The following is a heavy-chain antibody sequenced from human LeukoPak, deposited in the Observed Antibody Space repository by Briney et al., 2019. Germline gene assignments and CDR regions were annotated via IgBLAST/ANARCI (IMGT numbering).Heavy chain of an antibody. V-gene: IGHV3-23*01. J-gene: IGHJ3*02. CDR1: GFTFSSYG. CDR2: ISGGGGST. Sequence: QSGGSLRLSCAASGFTFSSYGMNWVRQAPGKGLEWVSGISGGGGSTYYADSVKGRFTISRDNSKNTLYLQMNSLRAEDTAVYYCAKGRTTGESAFDIWGQGTMVTVSS. CDR3: AKGRTTGESAFDI. D-gene: IGHD7-27*01.